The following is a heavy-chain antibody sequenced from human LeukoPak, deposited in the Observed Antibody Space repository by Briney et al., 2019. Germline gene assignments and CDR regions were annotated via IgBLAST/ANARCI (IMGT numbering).Heavy chain of an antibody. J-gene: IGHJ5*02. Sequence: ASVKVSCKASGYTFTGYYMHWVRQAPGQGLEWMGWINPNSGGTNYAQKFQGRVTMTRDTSISTAYMELSRLRSDDTAVYYCARDSLYYGSGSYHVDPWGQGTLVTVSS. V-gene: IGHV1-2*02. D-gene: IGHD3-10*01. CDR2: INPNSGGT. CDR3: ARDSLYYGSGSYHVDP. CDR1: GYTFTGYY.